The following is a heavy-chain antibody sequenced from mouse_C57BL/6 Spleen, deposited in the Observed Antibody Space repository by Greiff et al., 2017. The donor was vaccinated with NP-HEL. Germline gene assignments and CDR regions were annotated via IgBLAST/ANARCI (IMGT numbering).Heavy chain of an antibody. Sequence: VQLQQSGPELVKPGASVKISCKASGYTFTDYYMNWVKQSPGKSLEWIGDINPNTGGTSYNQKFKGKATLTVDKSSSTAYMELRSLTSEDSAVYYCARGDYDYPYYDAMDYWGQGTSVTVSS. CDR2: INPNTGGT. D-gene: IGHD2-4*01. V-gene: IGHV1-26*01. CDR3: ARGDYDYPYYDAMDY. J-gene: IGHJ4*01. CDR1: GYTFTDYY.